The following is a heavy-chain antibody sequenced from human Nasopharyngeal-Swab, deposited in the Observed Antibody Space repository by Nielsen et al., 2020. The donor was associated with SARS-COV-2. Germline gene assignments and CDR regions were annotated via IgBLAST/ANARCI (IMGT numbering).Heavy chain of an antibody. CDR3: TRVWGSYYFDY. V-gene: IGHV3-49*04. D-gene: IGHD3-16*01. CDR2: IKSKAYGGKT. Sequence: GESLKISCPASGFTFGDYAMSWVRQAPGKGLEWVGFIKSKAYGGKTEYAASVKGRFTISRDDSKSIAYLQMNRLKTEDTAVYYCTRVWGSYYFDYWGQGTLVTVSS. CDR1: GFTFGDYA. J-gene: IGHJ4*02.